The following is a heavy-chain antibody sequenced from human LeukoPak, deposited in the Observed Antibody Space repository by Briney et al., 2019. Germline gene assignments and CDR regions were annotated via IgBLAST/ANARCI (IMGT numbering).Heavy chain of an antibody. CDR3: ARATVTRYYFDY. V-gene: IGHV1-69*04. J-gene: IGHJ4*02. D-gene: IGHD4-17*01. CDR2: IIPILGIA. CDR1: GGTFSSYG. Sequence: ASVKVSCKASGGTFSSYGISWVRQAPGQGLEWMGRIIPILGIANYAQKFQGRVTITADKSTSTAYMELSSLRSEDTAVYYCARATVTRYYFDYWGQGTLVTVSS.